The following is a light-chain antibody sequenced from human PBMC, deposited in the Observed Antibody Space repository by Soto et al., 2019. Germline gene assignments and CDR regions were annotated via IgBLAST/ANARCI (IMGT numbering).Light chain of an antibody. CDR2: DAS. CDR1: QTVSSY. V-gene: IGKV3-11*01. CDR3: QQRSDWPIT. Sequence: EIVLTQSPATLSLSPGERATLFCRASQTVSSYLVWYQQKPGQAPRLLIYDASNRATGVPARFSVSGSGTDFTLTISSLEPEDFAVYYCQQRSDWPITFGQGTRLEIK. J-gene: IGKJ5*01.